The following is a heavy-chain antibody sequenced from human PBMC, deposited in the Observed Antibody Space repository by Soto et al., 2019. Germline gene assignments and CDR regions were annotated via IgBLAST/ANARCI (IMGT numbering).Heavy chain of an antibody. CDR2: ISSSSSYI. Sequence: EVQLVESGGGLVKPGGSLRLSCAASGFTFSSYSMNWVRQAPGKGLEWVSSISSSSSYIYYADSVKGRFTISRDNAKNALYLQMNSLRAEDTAVYYCARESYYYYYMDVWGKGTTVTVSS. V-gene: IGHV3-21*01. CDR3: ARESYYYYYMDV. CDR1: GFTFSSYS. J-gene: IGHJ6*03.